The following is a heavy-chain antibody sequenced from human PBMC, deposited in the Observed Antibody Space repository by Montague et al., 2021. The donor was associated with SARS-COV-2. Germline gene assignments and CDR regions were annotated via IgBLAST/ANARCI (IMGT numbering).Heavy chain of an antibody. CDR3: ARRGSSVWGVTVSAELDY. CDR1: GGSSSGYY. CDR2: INQSGRT. V-gene: IGHV4-34*01. Sequence: SETLSLTCAVYGGSSSGYYWSWIRQPPEKGLEWIGEINQSGRTNNNPSLKSRVIISVDTSKNQFSLKLSSVTAADTAVYYCARRGSSVWGVTVSAELDYWGQGILVMVSS. J-gene: IGHJ4*02. D-gene: IGHD3-10*01.